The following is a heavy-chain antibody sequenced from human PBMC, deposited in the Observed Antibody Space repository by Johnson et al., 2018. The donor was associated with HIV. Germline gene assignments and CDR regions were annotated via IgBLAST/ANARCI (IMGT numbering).Heavy chain of an antibody. CDR2: ISGDDGDT. Sequence: VQVLESGGGLVQPGGSLRLSCAASGFTFSSYAMTWVRQAPWKGLEWICAISGDDGDTFYADSVKGRFTISRDNSKNTLYLQMNSLRAEDTAVYYCAKGGFTIFGVPDAFDVWGQGTMVTVSS. CDR1: GFTFSSYA. D-gene: IGHD3-3*01. J-gene: IGHJ3*01. V-gene: IGHV3-23*01. CDR3: AKGGFTIFGVPDAFDV.